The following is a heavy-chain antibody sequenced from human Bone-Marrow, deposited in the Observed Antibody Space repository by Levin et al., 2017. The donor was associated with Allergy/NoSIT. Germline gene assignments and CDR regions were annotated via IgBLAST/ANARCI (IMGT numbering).Heavy chain of an antibody. CDR2: ISGSGGST. CDR1: GFTFSSYA. V-gene: IGHV3-23*01. CDR3: AKEGYCSGGSCSTRKSHDYYYYYMDV. Sequence: GESLKISCAASGFTFSSYAMSWVRQAPGKGLEWVSAISGSGGSTYYADSVKGRFTISRDNSKNTLYLQMNSLRAEDTAVYYCAKEGYCSGGSCSTRKSHDYYYYYMDVWGKGTTVTVSS. D-gene: IGHD2-15*01. J-gene: IGHJ6*03.